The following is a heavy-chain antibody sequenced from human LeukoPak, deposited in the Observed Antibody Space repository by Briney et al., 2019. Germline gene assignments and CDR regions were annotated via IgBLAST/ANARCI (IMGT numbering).Heavy chain of an antibody. V-gene: IGHV1-3*01. J-gene: IGHJ4*02. D-gene: IGHD3-9*01. CDR1: GYTFTSYA. CDR2: INAGNGNT. CDR3: ARFPEGYDILTGIPFDY. Sequence: ASVKVSCKASGYTFTSYATHWVRQAPGQRLEWMGWINAGNGNTKYSQKFQGRVTITRDTSASTAYMELSSLRSEDTAVYYCARFPEGYDILTGIPFDYWGQGTLVTVSS.